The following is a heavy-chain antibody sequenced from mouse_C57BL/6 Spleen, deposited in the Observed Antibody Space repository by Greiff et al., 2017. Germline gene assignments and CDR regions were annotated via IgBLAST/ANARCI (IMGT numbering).Heavy chain of an antibody. D-gene: IGHD2-4*01. J-gene: IGHJ3*01. Sequence: VQLQQSGAELVRPGASVKLSCTASGFNIKDDYMHWVKQRPEQGLEWIGWIDPENGDTEYASKFQGKATITADTSSNTAYLQLSSLTSEDTAVYYCTKGMIKSLFAYGGQGTLVTVSA. CDR3: TKGMIKSLFAY. CDR2: IDPENGDT. V-gene: IGHV14-4*01. CDR1: GFNIKDDY.